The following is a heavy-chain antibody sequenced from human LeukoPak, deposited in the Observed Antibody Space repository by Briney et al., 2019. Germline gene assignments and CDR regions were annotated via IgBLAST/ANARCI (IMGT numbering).Heavy chain of an antibody. Sequence: SETLSLTCSVSGGSISGYYWSWIRQPPGKGLEWIGYIHYSGSTNYNPSLKSRVTISVDTSKNQFSLKLSSVTAADTAVYYCARRAGAYSHPYDYWGQGTLVTVSS. CDR3: ARRAGAYSHPYDY. D-gene: IGHD4/OR15-4a*01. CDR2: IHYSGST. V-gene: IGHV4-59*01. CDR1: GGSISGYY. J-gene: IGHJ4*02.